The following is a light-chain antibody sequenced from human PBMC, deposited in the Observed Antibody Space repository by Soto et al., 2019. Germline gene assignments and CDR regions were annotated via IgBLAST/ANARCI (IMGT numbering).Light chain of an antibody. V-gene: IGKV3-11*01. J-gene: IGKJ4*01. CDR3: LQRYNWPLT. CDR2: DAS. Sequence: EIVLTQSPATLPLSPWERATLSCRASQGVSTYLAWYQQKPGQAPRLLIYDASNRATGIPARFSGSGSGTDFTLTIISLEPEDFAVYYCLQRYNWPLTFGGGTKVDIK. CDR1: QGVSTY.